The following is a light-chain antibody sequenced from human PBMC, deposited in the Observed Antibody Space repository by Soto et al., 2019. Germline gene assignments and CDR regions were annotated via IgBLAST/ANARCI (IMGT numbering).Light chain of an antibody. Sequence: EIVMTQSPATLSVSPGERATLSCRASQSVNIYLAWYQQKPGQAPRLLIFGASSRATGIPARFSGSGSGTEFNLTISSLQSEEFAVYFCQQYDDWLRLTFGGGTKGEIK. J-gene: IGKJ4*01. V-gene: IGKV3D-15*01. CDR2: GAS. CDR3: QQYDDWLRLT. CDR1: QSVNIY.